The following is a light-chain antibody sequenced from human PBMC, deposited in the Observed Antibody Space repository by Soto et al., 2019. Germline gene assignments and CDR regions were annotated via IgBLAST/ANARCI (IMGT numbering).Light chain of an antibody. CDR2: DVS. J-gene: IGLJ1*01. V-gene: IGLV2-14*01. CDR1: SSDVGGYNY. CDR3: SSYTSSSTLLDV. Sequence: VLNHPGYGNGSAGQWSTISCTGNSSDVGGYNYVSWYQQHPGKAPKLMIYDVSNRPSGVSNRFSGSKSGNTASLTISGLQAEDEADYYCSSYTSSSTLLDVFGPCTRSPS.